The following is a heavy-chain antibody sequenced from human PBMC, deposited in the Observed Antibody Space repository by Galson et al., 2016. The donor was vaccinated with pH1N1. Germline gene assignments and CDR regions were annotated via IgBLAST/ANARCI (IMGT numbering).Heavy chain of an antibody. V-gene: IGHV3-9*01. CDR1: GFTFDDYA. CDR3: AKSDGYLYGYFDY. CDR2: ISWNSGSI. J-gene: IGHJ4*02. Sequence: SLRLSCADSGFTFDDYAMHWVRQAPGKGLEWVSGISWNSGSIGYADSVKGRFTISRDNAKNSLYLQMNSLRAEDTALYYCAKSDGYLYGYFDYWGQGTLVTVSS. D-gene: IGHD3-10*01.